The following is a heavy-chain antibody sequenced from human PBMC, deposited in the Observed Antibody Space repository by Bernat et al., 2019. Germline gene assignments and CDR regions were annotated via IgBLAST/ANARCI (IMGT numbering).Heavy chain of an antibody. CDR1: GGTFSRYT. J-gene: IGHJ4*02. D-gene: IGHD3-22*01. V-gene: IGHV1-69*02. CDR2: IIPILGIA. Sequence: QVQLVQSGAEVKKPGSSVKVSCKASGGTFSRYTISWVRQAPGQGLEWMGRIIPILGIANYAQKFQGRVTITADKSTSTAYMELSSLRSEDTAVYYCARSVRDDSSGLFGYWGQGTLVTVSS. CDR3: ARSVRDDSSGLFGY.